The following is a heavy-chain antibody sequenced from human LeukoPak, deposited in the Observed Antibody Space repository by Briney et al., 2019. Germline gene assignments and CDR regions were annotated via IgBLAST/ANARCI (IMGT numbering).Heavy chain of an antibody. J-gene: IGHJ4*02. Sequence: ASVKVSCTASGYTFTDYWMHWVRQAPGQGLEWVGRIHPNGGGTDYAQKFQGRVTVTRDTSISTTYMELSSLTSDDTAVYYCARDPYTAGGHWGQGTLVTVSS. CDR2: IHPNGGGT. CDR1: GYTFTDYW. V-gene: IGHV1-2*06. CDR3: ARDPYTAGGH. D-gene: IGHD3-10*01.